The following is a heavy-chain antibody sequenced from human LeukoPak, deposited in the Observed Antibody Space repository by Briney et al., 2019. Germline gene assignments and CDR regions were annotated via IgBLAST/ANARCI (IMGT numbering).Heavy chain of an antibody. CDR2: IYYSGST. Sequence: SETLSLTCTVSGGSIRSSSYYWGWIRQPPGKGLEWIGSIYYSGSTYYNPSLKSRVTISVDTSKNQFSLKLSSVTAADTAVYYCARDFGARGWFDYWGQGTLVTVSS. D-gene: IGHD6-19*01. J-gene: IGHJ4*02. CDR3: ARDFGARGWFDY. V-gene: IGHV4-39*02. CDR1: GGSIRSSSYY.